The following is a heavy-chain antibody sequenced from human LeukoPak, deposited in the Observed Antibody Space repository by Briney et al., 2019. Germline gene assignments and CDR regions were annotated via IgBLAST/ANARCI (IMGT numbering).Heavy chain of an antibody. D-gene: IGHD5-12*01. CDR2: INPNSGGT. CDR1: GYTFTGYY. Sequence: ASVTVSFKASGYTFTGYYMHWVRQAPGQGLEWMGWINPNSGGTNYAQKFQGRVTMTRDTSISTAYMELSRLRSDDTAVYYCARDQIVDIVATTPTTPFDYWGQGTLVTVSS. V-gene: IGHV1-2*02. CDR3: ARDQIVDIVATTPTTPFDY. J-gene: IGHJ4*02.